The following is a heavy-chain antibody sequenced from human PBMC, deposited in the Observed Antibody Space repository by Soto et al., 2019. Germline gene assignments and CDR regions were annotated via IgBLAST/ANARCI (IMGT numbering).Heavy chain of an antibody. CDR1: GYTFTGYY. Sequence: QVQLVQSGAEVKKPGASVKVSCKASGYTFTGYYMHWVRQAPGQGLEWMGWINPNSGDTNYAQKFQGRVTMTRDTSISTAYMELSRLRSDDTAVYYCARDDIVVVSQFDPWGQGTLVTVSS. D-gene: IGHD2-2*01. J-gene: IGHJ5*02. CDR2: INPNSGDT. V-gene: IGHV1-2*02. CDR3: ARDDIVVVSQFDP.